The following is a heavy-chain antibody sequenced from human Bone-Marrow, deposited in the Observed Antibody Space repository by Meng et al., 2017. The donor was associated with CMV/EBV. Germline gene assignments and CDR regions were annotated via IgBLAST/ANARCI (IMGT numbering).Heavy chain of an antibody. Sequence: GESLKISCAASGFTFSSYSMNWVRQAPGKGLEWVASITSNSSNIYYADSVKGRVTISRDNAKNTLYLQMNSLRAEDTGVYYGARRGGHYDFWRGKSGGGYYYGMDVWGQGTTVTVSS. J-gene: IGHJ6*02. CDR3: ARRGGHYDFWRGKSGGGYYYGMDV. CDR2: ITSNSSNI. V-gene: IGHV3-21*01. CDR1: GFTFSSYS. D-gene: IGHD3-3*01.